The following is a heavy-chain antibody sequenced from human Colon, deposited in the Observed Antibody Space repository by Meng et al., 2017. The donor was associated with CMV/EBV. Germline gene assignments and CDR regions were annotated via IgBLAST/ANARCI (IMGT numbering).Heavy chain of an antibody. J-gene: IGHJ3*02. CDR1: GFTFSSYE. D-gene: IGHD3-22*01. Sequence: GESLKISCVTSGFTFSSYEMNWVRQVPGRGLECISFISGTATTLYYADSVKGRFTISRDNARNSLYLQLNNLRVEDTAVYYCAKGLNSGSRYNAFDILGQGTVVTVSS. CDR2: ISGTATTL. V-gene: IGHV3-48*03. CDR3: AKGLNSGSRYNAFDI.